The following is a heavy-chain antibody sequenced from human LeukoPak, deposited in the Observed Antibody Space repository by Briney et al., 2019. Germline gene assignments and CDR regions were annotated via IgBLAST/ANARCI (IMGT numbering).Heavy chain of an antibody. D-gene: IGHD6-13*01. J-gene: IGHJ3*02. Sequence: ASVKVSCKASGYTFTGYYMHWVRQAPGQGLEWMGWINPNSGGTNYAQKFQGRVTMTRDTSISTAYMELSRLRSDDTAVYYCARDIQLATKWKDSSSWYFMGIHGAFDIWGQGTMVTVSS. CDR2: INPNSGGT. CDR3: ARDIQLATKWKDSSSWYFMGIHGAFDI. CDR1: GYTFTGYY. V-gene: IGHV1-2*02.